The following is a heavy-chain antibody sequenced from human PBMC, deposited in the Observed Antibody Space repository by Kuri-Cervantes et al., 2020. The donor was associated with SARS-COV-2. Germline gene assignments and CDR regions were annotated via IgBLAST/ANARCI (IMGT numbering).Heavy chain of an antibody. Sequence: GESLKISCAASGFSFKNYAMYWVRQAPDKGLEWAAIISHDGSNVFYADSVKGRFTISRDNSNNTLLLQMNSLRAEDTAVYYCARDARITIFGVVIIGQVFDYWGQGTLVTVSS. CDR2: ISHDGSNV. J-gene: IGHJ4*02. CDR3: ARDARITIFGVVIIGQVFDY. CDR1: GFSFKNYA. D-gene: IGHD3-3*01. V-gene: IGHV3-30-3*01.